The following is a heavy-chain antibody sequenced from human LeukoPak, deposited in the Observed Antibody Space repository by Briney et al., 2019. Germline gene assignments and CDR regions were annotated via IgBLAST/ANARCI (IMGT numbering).Heavy chain of an antibody. CDR2: IFQSVST. D-gene: IGHD6-19*01. J-gene: IGHJ4*02. CDR3: ARNNSNGFDF. CDR1: GYSISGGYY. Sequence: SETLTLTCTVSGYSISGGYYWGWIRQPPGKGLEWIGTIFQSVSTYYNPSLKSRVTTSVDTSKNQFSLKLSSVTAADTAVYYCARNNSNGFDFWSQGTLVTVSS. V-gene: IGHV4-38-2*02.